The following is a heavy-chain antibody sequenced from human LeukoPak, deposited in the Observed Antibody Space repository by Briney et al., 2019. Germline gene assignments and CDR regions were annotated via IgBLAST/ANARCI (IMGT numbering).Heavy chain of an antibody. J-gene: IGHJ2*01. CDR2: MSGSGGST. CDR1: GFTFSNYV. Sequence: GGSLRLSCAASGFTFSNYVMSWVRQAPGKGLEWVSSMSGSGGSTYYADSVKGRFAISRDNAKNSLYLQMNSLRDEDTAVYYCARDWEYWYFDLWGRGTLVTVSS. CDR3: ARDWEYWYFDL. V-gene: IGHV3-23*01. D-gene: IGHD2/OR15-2a*01.